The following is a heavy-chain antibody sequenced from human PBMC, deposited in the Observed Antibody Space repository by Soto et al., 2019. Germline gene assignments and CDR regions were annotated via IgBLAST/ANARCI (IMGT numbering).Heavy chain of an antibody. Sequence: GGSLRLSCAASGFTFSSYAMSWVRQAPGKGLEWVSAISGSGGSTYYADSVKGRFTISRDNSKNTLYLQMNSLRAEVTAVYYFAKSIKGGVAGAGFVYWGQGTLVTVSS. CDR2: ISGSGGST. CDR1: GFTFSSYA. D-gene: IGHD6-19*01. J-gene: IGHJ4*02. CDR3: AKSIKGGVAGAGFVY. V-gene: IGHV3-23*01.